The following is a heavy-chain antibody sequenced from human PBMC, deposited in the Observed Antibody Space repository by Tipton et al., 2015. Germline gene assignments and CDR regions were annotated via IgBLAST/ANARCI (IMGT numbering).Heavy chain of an antibody. Sequence: SLRLSCAASGFTFTNYVIHWVRQAPGKGLEWVSSISSSSSYIYYADSVKGRFTISRDNAKNSLYLQMNNLRAEDTAVYYCARDLANDYGDYTAYYYGMDVWGQGTTVTVSS. J-gene: IGHJ6*02. D-gene: IGHD4-17*01. CDR3: ARDLANDYGDYTAYYYGMDV. V-gene: IGHV3-21*01. CDR2: ISSSSSYI. CDR1: GFTFTNYV.